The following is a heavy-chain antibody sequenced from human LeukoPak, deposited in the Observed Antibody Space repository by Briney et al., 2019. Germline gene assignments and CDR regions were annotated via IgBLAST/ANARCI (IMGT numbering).Heavy chain of an antibody. CDR2: ISAYNGNT. CDR1: GYTFTSYG. CDR3: ARDFPYSSRKERWFDP. V-gene: IGHV1-18*01. Sequence: GASVKVSCKASGYTFTSYGISWVRQAPGQGLEWMGWISAYNGNTNYAQKLQGRVTMTTDTSTSTAYMELRSLRSDDTAVYYCARDFPYSSRKERWFDPWGQGTLVTVSS. D-gene: IGHD6-13*01. J-gene: IGHJ5*02.